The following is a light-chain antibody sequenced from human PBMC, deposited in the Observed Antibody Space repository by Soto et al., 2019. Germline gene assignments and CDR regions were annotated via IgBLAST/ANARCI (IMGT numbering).Light chain of an antibody. V-gene: IGKV3-15*01. CDR1: QSVSSN. J-gene: IGKJ2*01. Sequence: EIVMTQSPATLSVSPGERATLSCRASQSVSSNLAWYQQKPGQAPRLLIYGASTRATGIPAGFSGSGSGTEFTLTISSLQSEDFAVYYCQQYNNWPPYTFGQGTK. CDR2: GAS. CDR3: QQYNNWPPYT.